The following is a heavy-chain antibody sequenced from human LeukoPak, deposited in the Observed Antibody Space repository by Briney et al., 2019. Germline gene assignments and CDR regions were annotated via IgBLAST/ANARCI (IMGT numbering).Heavy chain of an antibody. Sequence: SVKVSCKASGYTFTDYYIHWVRQAPGQGLEWMGWIIPILGIANYAQKFQGRVTITADKSTSTAYMELSSLRSEDTAVYYCAREGPRGYSGYDLYYYYGMDVWGQGTTVTVSS. D-gene: IGHD5-12*01. J-gene: IGHJ6*02. CDR1: GYTFTDYY. CDR2: IIPILGIA. V-gene: IGHV1-69*10. CDR3: AREGPRGYSGYDLYYYYGMDV.